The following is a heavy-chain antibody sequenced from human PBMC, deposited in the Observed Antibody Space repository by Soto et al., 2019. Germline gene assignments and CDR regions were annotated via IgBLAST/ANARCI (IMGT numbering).Heavy chain of an antibody. V-gene: IGHV4-31*02. CDR2: IYGSGST. Sequence: SETLSLTCSVSGGSIIGDNNYWTWIRQHPGKGLEWIGYIYGSGSTFYNPSLQSRVTMSVDTSKNQISLSLRSVTAADTAVYYCATVAYCGGDCYSVYFQHWGQGTLVTVSS. CDR1: GGSIIGDNNY. CDR3: ATVAYCGGDCYSVYFQH. D-gene: IGHD2-21*02. J-gene: IGHJ1*01.